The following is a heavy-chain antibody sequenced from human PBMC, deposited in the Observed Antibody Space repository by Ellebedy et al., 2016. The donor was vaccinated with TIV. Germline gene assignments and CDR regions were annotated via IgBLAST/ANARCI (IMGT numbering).Heavy chain of an antibody. D-gene: IGHD4-17*01. CDR3: ARDGSYGDYLSPKHGFEI. Sequence: GESLKISCGTSGFSFRSYWMSWVRQAPGKGLEWVANINQLGSQKYYVDSVKGRFTISRDNAKNSLYMEMNTLRAEDTAVYYCARDGSYGDYLSPKHGFEIWGQGTMVTVSS. CDR2: INQLGSQK. V-gene: IGHV3-7*01. CDR1: GFSFRSYW. J-gene: IGHJ3*02.